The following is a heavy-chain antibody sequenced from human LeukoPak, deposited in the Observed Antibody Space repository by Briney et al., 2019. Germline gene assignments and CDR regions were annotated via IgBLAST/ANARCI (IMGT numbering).Heavy chain of an antibody. D-gene: IGHD5-18*01. CDR1: GFTFSSYG. CDR2: IRYDGSSK. J-gene: IGHJ4*02. CDR3: AKDAYGYSYALDY. V-gene: IGHV3-30*02. Sequence: GGSLRLSCAASGFTFSSYGMHWVRQAPGKGLEWVAFIRYDGSSKYYADSVKGRFTISRDNSKNTLYLQMNSLRAEDTAVYYCAKDAYGYSYALDYWGQGTLVTVSS.